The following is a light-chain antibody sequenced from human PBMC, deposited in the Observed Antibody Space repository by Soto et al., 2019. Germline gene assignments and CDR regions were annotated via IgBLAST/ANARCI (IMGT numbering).Light chain of an antibody. CDR1: SSNIGSSS. J-gene: IGLJ3*02. Sequence: QPVLAQPPSASGTPGQRVSISCSGSSSNIGSSSVNWYQHVPGAAPQLLVYDNDQRPSEVPDRFSGSKSGTSASLAISGLRSDDEAVYYCAAWDDTLKSWVFGGGTQLTVL. CDR3: AAWDDTLKSWV. V-gene: IGLV1-44*01. CDR2: DND.